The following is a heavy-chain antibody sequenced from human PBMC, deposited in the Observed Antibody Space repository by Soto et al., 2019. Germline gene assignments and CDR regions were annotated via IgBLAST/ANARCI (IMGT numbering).Heavy chain of an antibody. V-gene: IGHV6-1*01. J-gene: IGHJ6*01. CDR2: TYYRSKWYN. CDR1: GDSVSSNSAA. D-gene: IGHD3-10*01. Sequence: PSQTLSLTCAISGDSVSSNSAAWNWIRQSPSRGLEWLGRTYYRSKWYNDYAVSVKSRITINPDTSKNQFSLQLNSVTPEDTAVYYRAREWMVRGVNSYYYGLDVWRQGTTVTVSS. CDR3: AREWMVRGVNSYYYGLDV.